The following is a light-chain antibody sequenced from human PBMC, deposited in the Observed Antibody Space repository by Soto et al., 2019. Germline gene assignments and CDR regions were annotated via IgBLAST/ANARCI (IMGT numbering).Light chain of an antibody. CDR1: SSDIGGYNY. J-gene: IGLJ3*02. V-gene: IGLV2-8*01. CDR3: SSYAGSNSFVV. Sequence: QSALTQPPSASGSPGQSVTISCTGTSSDIGGYNYVSWYQQHPGKAPKLMIYEVSKRPSGVPDRFSGSKSGNTASLTVSGRQAAEEADDYCSSYAGSNSFVVFGGGTKLTVL. CDR2: EVS.